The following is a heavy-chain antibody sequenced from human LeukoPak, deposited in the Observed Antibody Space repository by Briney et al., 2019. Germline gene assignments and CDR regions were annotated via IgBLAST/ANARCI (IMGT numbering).Heavy chain of an antibody. Sequence: PSETLSLTCTVSGGSISSGDYYWSWIRQPPGKGLEWFGYIYYSGSTYYNPSLKSRVTISVDTSKNQFSLKLSSVTAADTAVYYCARGVRITGTTKHNYGMDVWGQGTTVTVSS. J-gene: IGHJ6*02. D-gene: IGHD1-20*01. CDR3: ARGVRITGTTKHNYGMDV. V-gene: IGHV4-30-4*01. CDR1: GGSISSGDYY. CDR2: IYYSGST.